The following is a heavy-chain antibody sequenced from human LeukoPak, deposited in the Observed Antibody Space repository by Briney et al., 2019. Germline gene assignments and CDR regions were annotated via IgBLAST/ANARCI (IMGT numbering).Heavy chain of an antibody. CDR3: AKASSSSNDYYGVDA. D-gene: IGHD6-6*01. CDR2: ISYDGSNN. CDR1: GFTFSSYG. J-gene: IGHJ6*02. Sequence: GRSLRLSCSASGFTFSSYGMHWVRQAPGKGLEWVAVISYDGSNNYYADSVKGRFTISRDNSKNTLYLQMNSLRPEDTAVYYCAKASSSSNDYYGVDAWGQGTTVTVSS. V-gene: IGHV3-30*18.